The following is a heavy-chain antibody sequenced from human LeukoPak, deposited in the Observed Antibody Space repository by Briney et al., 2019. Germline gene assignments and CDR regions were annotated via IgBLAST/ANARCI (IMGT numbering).Heavy chain of an antibody. D-gene: IGHD3-10*01. Sequence: GGSLRLSCAASGFTFSDYYMSWIRQAPGKGLQWLAYSSTSGSITYYADSVKGRFTISRDNAKNSVYLQMNSLRAEDTAVYYCAKDIYPLGGYNYMDVWGKGTTVTISS. CDR3: AKDIYPLGGYNYMDV. V-gene: IGHV3-11*04. CDR2: SSTSGSIT. CDR1: GFTFSDYY. J-gene: IGHJ6*03.